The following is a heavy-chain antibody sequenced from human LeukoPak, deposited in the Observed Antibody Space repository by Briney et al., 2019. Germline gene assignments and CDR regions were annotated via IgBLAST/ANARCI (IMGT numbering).Heavy chain of an antibody. CDR3: AKEDTGYYPAFDY. CDR2: IRYDGSNK. CDR1: GFTFSSYA. V-gene: IGHV3-30*02. Sequence: GGSLRLSCAASGFTFSSYAMHWVRQAPGKGLEWVAFIRYDGSNKYYADSVKGRFTISRDNSKNTLYLQMNSLRAEDTAVYYCAKEDTGYYPAFDYWGQGTLVTVSS. D-gene: IGHD3-9*01. J-gene: IGHJ4*02.